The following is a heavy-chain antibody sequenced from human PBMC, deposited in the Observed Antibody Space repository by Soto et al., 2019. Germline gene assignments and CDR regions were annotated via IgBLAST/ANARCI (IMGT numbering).Heavy chain of an antibody. V-gene: IGHV5-51*01. Sequence: GESLKISCKGSGYSFTSYWIGWVRQMPGKGLEWMGIIYPGDSDTRYSPSFQGQVTISADKSISTAYLQWSSLKASDTAMYYCASLYCSSTSCYGMDVWGQGTTVTVSS. CDR3: ASLYCSSTSCYGMDV. D-gene: IGHD2-2*01. J-gene: IGHJ6*02. CDR1: GYSFTSYW. CDR2: IYPGDSDT.